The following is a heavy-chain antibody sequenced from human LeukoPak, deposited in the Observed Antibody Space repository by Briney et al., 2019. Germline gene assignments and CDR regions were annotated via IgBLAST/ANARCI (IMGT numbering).Heavy chain of an antibody. CDR3: ARMVVRGAQFDY. D-gene: IGHD3-10*01. V-gene: IGHV4-59*10. J-gene: IGHJ4*02. CDR1: GGSISSYY. CDR2: IYTSGST. Sequence: SETLSLTCAVYGGSISSYYWSWIRQPAGKGLEWIGRIYTSGSTNYNPSLKSRVTMSVDTSKNQFSLKLSSVTAADTAVYYCARMVVRGAQFDYWGQGTLVTVSS.